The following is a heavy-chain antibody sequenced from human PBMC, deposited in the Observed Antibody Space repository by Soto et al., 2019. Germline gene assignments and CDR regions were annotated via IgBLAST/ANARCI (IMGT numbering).Heavy chain of an antibody. CDR1: GFTFSSYA. V-gene: IGHV3-23*01. CDR2: ISPSGDST. CDR3: AKHAAGRTFDY. Sequence: EVQLLESGGGLVQPGGSLRLSCAASGFTFSSYAMTWVRQAPGKGLEWVSRISPSGDSTYYGDSVKGRFTISRDNSTNTLYLQMISLRAEDTAVFYCAKHAAGRTFDYWGQGTLVTVSS. J-gene: IGHJ4*02. D-gene: IGHD6-13*01.